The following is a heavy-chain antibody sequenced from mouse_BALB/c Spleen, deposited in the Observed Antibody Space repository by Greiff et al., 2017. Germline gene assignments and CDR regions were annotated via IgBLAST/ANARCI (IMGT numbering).Heavy chain of an antibody. CDR1: GYTFSSYW. D-gene: IGHD1-1*01. CDR2: ILPGSGST. CDR3: AKNYGSWFAY. J-gene: IGHJ3*01. Sequence: QVTLKVSGAELMKPGASVKISCKATGYTFSSYWIEWVKQRPGHGLEWIGEILPGSGSTNYNEKFKGKATFTADTSSNTAYMQLSSLTSEDSAVYYCAKNYGSWFAYWGQGTLVTVSA. V-gene: IGHV1-9*01.